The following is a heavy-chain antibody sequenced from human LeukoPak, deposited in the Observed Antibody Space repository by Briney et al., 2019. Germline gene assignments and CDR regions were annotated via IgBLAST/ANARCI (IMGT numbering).Heavy chain of an antibody. Sequence: SETLSLTCTVSGGSISGSSYYWGWIRQPPGKGLEWIGSIYYSGSTYYNPSLKSRVTISVDTSKNQFSLKLSSVTAADTAWYYCARHPYDITMIVVVMEEYRIDVWGQGTTVTVSS. CDR3: ARHPYDITMIVVVMEEYRIDV. CDR1: GGSISGSSYY. CDR2: IYYSGST. D-gene: IGHD3-22*01. V-gene: IGHV4-39*01. J-gene: IGHJ6*02.